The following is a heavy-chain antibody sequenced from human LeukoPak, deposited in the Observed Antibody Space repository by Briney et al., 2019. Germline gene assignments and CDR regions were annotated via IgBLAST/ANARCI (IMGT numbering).Heavy chain of an antibody. J-gene: IGHJ6*03. CDR3: ARRMRTSRLLYYYYYMDV. D-gene: IGHD1-26*01. CDR1: GGSISSSSYY. CDR2: IYYSGST. Sequence: PSETLSLTCTVSGGSISSSSYYWGWIRQPPGKGLEWIGSIYYSGSTYYNPSLKSRVTISVDTSKNQFSLKLSSVTAADTAVYYCARRMRTSRLLYYYYYMDVWGKGTTVTVSS. V-gene: IGHV4-39*07.